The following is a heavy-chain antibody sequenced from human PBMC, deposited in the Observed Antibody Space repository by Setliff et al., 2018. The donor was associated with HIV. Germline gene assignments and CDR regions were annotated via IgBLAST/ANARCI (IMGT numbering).Heavy chain of an antibody. J-gene: IGHJ6*03. V-gene: IGHV4-4*08. CDR3: ARDRRGYYYGSGSCYMDV. CDR1: GGSISSYF. D-gene: IGHD3-10*01. Sequence: SETLSLTCTVSGGSISSYFWSWIRQPPGKGLEWIGHIYTSGKTHYSPSLKSRITISADTSKNQFSLKLSSVTAADTAVYYCARDRRGYYYGSGSCYMDVWGTGTTVTVSS. CDR2: IYTSGKT.